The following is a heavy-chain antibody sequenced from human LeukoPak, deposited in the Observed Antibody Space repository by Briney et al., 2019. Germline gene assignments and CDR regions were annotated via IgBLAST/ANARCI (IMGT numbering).Heavy chain of an antibody. Sequence: GGSLRLSCAASGFTFSSYGMHWVRQAPGKGLEWVAVIWYDGSNKYYADSVKGRFTISRDNSKNTLYPQMNSLRAEDTAVYYCARDFLGSYYFDYWGQGTLVTVSS. D-gene: IGHD1-26*01. CDR1: GFTFSSYG. CDR3: ARDFLGSYYFDY. CDR2: IWYDGSNK. V-gene: IGHV3-33*01. J-gene: IGHJ4*02.